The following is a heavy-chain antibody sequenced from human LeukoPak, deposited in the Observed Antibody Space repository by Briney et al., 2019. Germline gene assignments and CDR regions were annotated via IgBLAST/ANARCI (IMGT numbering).Heavy chain of an antibody. CDR1: GFTFSSYA. Sequence: PGGSLRLSCAASGFTFSSYAMSWVRQAPGKGLEWVSAISGSGGSTYYADSVKGRFTISRDNSKTTLYLQMNSLRAEDTAVYYCASPQPEGPLAYCGGDCSDAFDIWGQGTMVTVSS. J-gene: IGHJ3*02. V-gene: IGHV3-23*01. D-gene: IGHD2-21*02. CDR3: ASPQPEGPLAYCGGDCSDAFDI. CDR2: ISGSGGST.